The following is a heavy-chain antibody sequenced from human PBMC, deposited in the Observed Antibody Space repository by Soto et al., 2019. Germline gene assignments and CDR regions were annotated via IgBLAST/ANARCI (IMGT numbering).Heavy chain of an antibody. J-gene: IGHJ4*02. CDR3: ARVGTSESFFDY. Sequence: EVRLLESGGGLVEPGGSLRLSCAASGFTFSTYAMSWVRQAPGKGLEWVSVIGEGGFSTQYAASVKGRFTISRDNSKNMLYLQMNSLRSDDTAVYYCARVGTSESFFDYWGQGTLVTVSP. CDR2: IGEGGFST. CDR1: GFTFSTYA. V-gene: IGHV3-23*01. D-gene: IGHD7-27*01.